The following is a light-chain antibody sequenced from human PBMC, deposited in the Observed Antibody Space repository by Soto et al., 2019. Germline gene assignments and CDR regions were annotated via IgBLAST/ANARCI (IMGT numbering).Light chain of an antibody. Sequence: EIVLTQSPGTLSLSPGERATLSCRASQSVRSSYLAWYQQKPGQAPRLLIYGASSSATGIPDRFSGSGSGTDFTLAISRLEPEDFAVYYCQQYGSSPRITFGQGTRLEIK. CDR2: GAS. CDR1: QSVRSSY. V-gene: IGKV3-20*01. CDR3: QQYGSSPRIT. J-gene: IGKJ5*01.